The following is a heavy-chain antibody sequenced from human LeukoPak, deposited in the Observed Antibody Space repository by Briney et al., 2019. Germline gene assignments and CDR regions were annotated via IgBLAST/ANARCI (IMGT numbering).Heavy chain of an antibody. J-gene: IGHJ4*02. CDR2: ISYDGSNK. V-gene: IGHV3-30*18. D-gene: IGHD2-2*01. CDR3: AKDRLVVVPAAMRKSRGLFDY. CDR1: GFTFSSYG. Sequence: PGRSLRLSCAASGFTFSSYGVHWVRQAPGKGREWVAVISYDGSNKYYADSVKGRFTISRDNSKNTLYLQMNSLRAEDTAVYYCAKDRLVVVPAAMRKSRGLFDYWGQGTLVTVSS.